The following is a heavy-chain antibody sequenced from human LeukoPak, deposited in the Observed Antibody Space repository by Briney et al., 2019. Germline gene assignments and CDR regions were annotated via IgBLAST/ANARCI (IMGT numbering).Heavy chain of an antibody. J-gene: IGHJ2*01. CDR3: ARDLGGGSPWYFDL. Sequence: SETLSLTCIVSGGSVSSSSHYWAWIRQPPGMGLEWIGSIYYSGNTYYNPSLKSRVTISVDTSKNQFSLKLSSVTAADTAVYYCARDLGGGSPWYFDLWGRGTLVTVSS. D-gene: IGHD2-15*01. CDR1: GGSVSSSSHY. V-gene: IGHV4-39*07. CDR2: IYYSGNT.